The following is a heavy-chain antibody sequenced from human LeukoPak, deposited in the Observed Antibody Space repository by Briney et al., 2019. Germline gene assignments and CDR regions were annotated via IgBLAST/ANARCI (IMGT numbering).Heavy chain of an antibody. D-gene: IGHD6-25*01. J-gene: IGHJ4*02. CDR2: IYNGGST. V-gene: IGHV4-59*01. CDR1: GGSISSYY. Sequence: SETLSLTCIVSGGSISSYYWTWIRQPPGKGLEWIGNIYNGGSTNYNPSLKSRVTISADTSKNQFSLKVTSVTAADTAVYYCARDRGSSGNDYYFDYWGQGTLVTVSS. CDR3: ARDRGSSGNDYYFDY.